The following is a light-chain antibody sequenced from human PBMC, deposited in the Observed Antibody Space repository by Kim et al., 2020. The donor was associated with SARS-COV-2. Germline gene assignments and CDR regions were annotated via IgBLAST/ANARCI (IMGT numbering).Light chain of an antibody. CDR1: SSTIGAGYD. CDR2: GIS. V-gene: IGLV1-40*01. J-gene: IGLJ1*01. CDR3: QSYDSSLSV. Sequence: PVQRVTISCTGSSSTIGAGYDVRWYQQLPGTAHKLLIYGISKRPSGVPDRFSGSKSGTSASLAITGLQAEDEAVYDCQSYDSSLSVFGTGTKVTVL.